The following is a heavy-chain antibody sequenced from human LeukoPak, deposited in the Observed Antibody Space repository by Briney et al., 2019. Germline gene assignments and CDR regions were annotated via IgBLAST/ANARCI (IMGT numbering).Heavy chain of an antibody. D-gene: IGHD5-12*01. CDR3: AREWWLRFDY. CDR2: IKQDGSEK. CDR1: GFTLSTYW. V-gene: IGHV3-7*01. J-gene: IGHJ4*02. Sequence: PGGSLRLSCAASGFTLSTYWMSWVRQAPGKGLEWVANIKQDGSEKYYVDSVKGRFTISRDNAKNSLYLQMNSLRAEDTAVYYCAREWWLRFDYWGQGTLVTVSS.